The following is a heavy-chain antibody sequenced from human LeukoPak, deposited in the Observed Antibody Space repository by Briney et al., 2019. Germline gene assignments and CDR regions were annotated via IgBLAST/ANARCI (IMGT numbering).Heavy chain of an antibody. V-gene: IGHV4-61*01. Sequence: SETLSLTCTVSGGSVSSGTYHWSWIRQPPGKGLEWIGYIYYSGSTNYNPSLKSRVTISVDTSKNQCSLKLSSVTTADTAVYYCTRSTNLEAFDIWGQGTMVTVSS. CDR1: GGSVSSGTYH. CDR3: TRSTNLEAFDI. J-gene: IGHJ3*02. D-gene: IGHD2-8*01. CDR2: IYYSGST.